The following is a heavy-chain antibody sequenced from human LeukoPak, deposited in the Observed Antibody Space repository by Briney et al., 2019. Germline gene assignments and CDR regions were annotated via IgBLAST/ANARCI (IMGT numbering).Heavy chain of an antibody. V-gene: IGHV3-30*03. J-gene: IGHJ4*02. Sequence: PGGSLRLSCAASGFTFSSYGMHWVRQAPGKGLEWVAVISYDGSNKYYADSVKGRFTISRDNSKNTLYLQMNSLRAEDTAVYYCAREPTHYDILRDFDYWGQGTLVTVSS. CDR3: AREPTHYDILRDFDY. CDR1: GFTFSSYG. CDR2: ISYDGSNK. D-gene: IGHD3-9*01.